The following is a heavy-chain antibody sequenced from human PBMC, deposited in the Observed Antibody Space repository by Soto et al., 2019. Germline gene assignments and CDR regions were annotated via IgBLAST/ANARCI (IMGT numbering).Heavy chain of an antibody. Sequence: QVQLQESGPGLVKPSQTLSLTCTVSGGSTSSDNYWSWIRQPPGKGLEWIGHIYYSANTDYNPSLKSRLARSIDTSKNQFALKLSSVTAADTAVYFCAREGGESSDGLYYFDSWGQGSLVTVSS. CDR2: IYYSANT. CDR1: GGSTSSDNY. J-gene: IGHJ4*02. D-gene: IGHD3-16*01. V-gene: IGHV4-30-4*01. CDR3: AREGGESSDGLYYFDS.